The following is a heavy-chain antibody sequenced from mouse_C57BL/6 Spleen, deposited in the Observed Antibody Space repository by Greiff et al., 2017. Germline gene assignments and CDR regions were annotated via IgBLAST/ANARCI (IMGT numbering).Heavy chain of an antibody. CDR1: GFTFSSYG. CDR3: ARGYDYDGDYYAMDY. J-gene: IGHJ4*01. CDR2: ISSGGSYT. D-gene: IGHD2-4*01. V-gene: IGHV5-6*02. Sequence: EVMLVESGGDLVKPGGSLKLSCAASGFTFSSYGMSWVRQTPDKRLEWVATISSGGSYTYYPDSVKGRFTISRDNAKNTLYLQMSSLKSEDTAMYYCARGYDYDGDYYAMDYWGQGTSVTVSS.